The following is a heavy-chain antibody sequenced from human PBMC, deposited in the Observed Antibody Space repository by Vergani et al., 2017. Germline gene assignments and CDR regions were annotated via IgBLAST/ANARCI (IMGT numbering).Heavy chain of an antibody. CDR1: GFTSSYYG. D-gene: IGHD1-1*01. Sequence: VQVVETGGGLVQPGGSLRLSCVVSGFTSSYYGMHWVRQAPGKGLEWVAVISYDGTHKYYADSVKGRFTITRDNSKSTLYLQMNSLRTEDTAVYYSATKSCGTPGCQIGYFREWGQGTLVTVSS. V-gene: IGHV3-30*03. CDR3: ATKSCGTPGCQIGYFRE. CDR2: ISYDGTHK. J-gene: IGHJ1*01.